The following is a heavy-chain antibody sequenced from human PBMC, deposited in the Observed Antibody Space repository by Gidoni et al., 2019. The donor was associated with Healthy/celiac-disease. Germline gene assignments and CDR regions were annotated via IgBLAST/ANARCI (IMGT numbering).Heavy chain of an antibody. CDR3: TRAAAPPSLLWFGESPELIYMDV. V-gene: IGHV3-73*02. CDR2: IKSKANSYET. Sequence: EVQLVESGGGLLQPGGSLTLSCADSGFTFSASAMHWVRQPPGKGLEGVGHIKSKANSYETAYAASVKGRFTISRDDSKNTAYLQMNSLKTEDTAVYYGTRAAAPPSLLWFGESPELIYMDVWGKGTTVTVSS. CDR1: GFTFSASA. J-gene: IGHJ6*03. D-gene: IGHD3-10*01.